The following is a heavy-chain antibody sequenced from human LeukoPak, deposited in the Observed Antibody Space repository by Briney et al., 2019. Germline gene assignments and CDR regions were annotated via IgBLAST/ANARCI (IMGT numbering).Heavy chain of an antibody. J-gene: IGHJ4*02. V-gene: IGHV4-59*11. Sequence: SETLSLTCAVSGDSFSSHYWTWIRQSPGTGLEWIGYISHIGRTNYNPSLKSRVTISIDTSKSQFSLKLSSVTAADTALYYCARGYFGSYSDYWGQGTLVTVSS. CDR1: GDSFSSHY. D-gene: IGHD3-3*01. CDR2: ISHIGRT. CDR3: ARGYFGSYSDY.